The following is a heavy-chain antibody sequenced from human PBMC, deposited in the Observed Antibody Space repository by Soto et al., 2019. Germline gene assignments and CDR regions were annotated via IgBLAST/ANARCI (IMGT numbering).Heavy chain of an antibody. CDR2: IYYSGST. J-gene: IGHJ4*02. V-gene: IGHV4-31*03. CDR1: GGSISSGGYY. CDR3: ALSRSGYSYGTFDY. Sequence: PSETLSLTCTVSGGSISSGGYYWSWIRQHPGKGLEWIGYIYYSGSTYYNPSLKSRVTISVDTSKNQFSLKLSSVTAADTAVYYCALSRSGYSYGTFDYWGQGTLVTV. D-gene: IGHD5-18*01.